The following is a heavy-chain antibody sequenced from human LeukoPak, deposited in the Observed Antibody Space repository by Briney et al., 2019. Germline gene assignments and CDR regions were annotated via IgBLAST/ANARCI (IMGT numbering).Heavy chain of an antibody. CDR2: INPNSGGT. J-gene: IGHJ3*02. D-gene: IGHD5-12*01. CDR3: ARGGGGYDFDAFDI. V-gene: IGHV1-2*02. CDR1: GYTFTGYY. Sequence: GASVKVSCKASGYTFTGYYMHWVRQAPGQGLEWMGWINPNSGGTNYAQKFQGRVTMTRDTSISTAYMELSRLRSDDTAVHYCARGGGGYDFDAFDIWGQGTMVTVSS.